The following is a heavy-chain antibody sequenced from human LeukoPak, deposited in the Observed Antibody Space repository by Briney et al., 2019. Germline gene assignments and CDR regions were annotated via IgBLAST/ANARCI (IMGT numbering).Heavy chain of an antibody. CDR1: GFTFTSYT. CDR3: VRDKDWGFDS. V-gene: IGHV3-48*01. Sequence: GESLRLSCAASGFTFTSYTMNWVRQAPGKGLEWVSHIGTGTSTVGYADSMKGRFTISRDNAKSSVDLQMSSLRVDDSAVYYCVRDKDWGFDSWGQGTLVTVSS. CDR2: IGTGTSTV. J-gene: IGHJ4*02. D-gene: IGHD7-27*01.